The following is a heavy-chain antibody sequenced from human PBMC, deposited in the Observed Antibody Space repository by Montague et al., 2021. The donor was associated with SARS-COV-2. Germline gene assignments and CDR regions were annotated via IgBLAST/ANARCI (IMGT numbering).Heavy chain of an antibody. CDR1: GTSFSGYY. D-gene: IGHD4-17*01. V-gene: IGHV4-34*01. CDR3: ARDYDDYLDF. Sequence: SETLSLTCAVHGTSFSGYYWNWIRQPPGKGLEWIGEINHGGSTKHSPSLKSRLTISADTSKNQFSLKLTSVAAADTAMYYCARDYDDYLDFWGQGNLVTVSS. CDR2: INHGGST. J-gene: IGHJ4*02.